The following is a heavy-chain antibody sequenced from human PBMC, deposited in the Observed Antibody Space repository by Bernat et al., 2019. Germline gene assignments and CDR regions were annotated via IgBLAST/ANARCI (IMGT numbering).Heavy chain of an antibody. V-gene: IGHV4-61*02. J-gene: IGHJ1*01. CDR2: INPSGIT. CDR1: GGSIISGGYY. Sequence: QVQLQESGPGLVKPSQTLSLTCTVSGGSIISGGYYCSWIRQPAGKGLEWFARINPSGITNYNPTLKSRVTISIDTSKNQFSLRLSSVTAADTAVYYCARQSTGNYVYFQQWGQGTLVTVSS. D-gene: IGHD1-7*01. CDR3: ARQSTGNYVYFQQ.